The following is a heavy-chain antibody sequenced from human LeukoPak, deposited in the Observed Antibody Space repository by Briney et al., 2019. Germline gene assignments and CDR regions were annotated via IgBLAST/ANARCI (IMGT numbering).Heavy chain of an antibody. Sequence: GGSLRLSCAASGFTFRSYWMSWVRQAPGKGLEWVANIKQDGSEKYYVDSVKGRFTISRDNAKNSLYLQMHSLRAEDTAVYYCARDHLVDIVGSIDYWGQGTLVTVSS. CDR1: GFTFRSYW. D-gene: IGHD1-26*01. CDR2: IKQDGSEK. J-gene: IGHJ4*02. V-gene: IGHV3-7*01. CDR3: ARDHLVDIVGSIDY.